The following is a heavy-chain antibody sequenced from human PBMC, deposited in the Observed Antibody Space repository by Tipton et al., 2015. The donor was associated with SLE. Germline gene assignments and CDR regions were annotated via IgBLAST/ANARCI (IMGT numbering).Heavy chain of an antibody. D-gene: IGHD2-21*01. CDR3: AKDGPGVVRPRYFDL. V-gene: IGHV3-33*06. CDR2: IWSDGSNK. CDR1: GFPFSTYG. Sequence: SLRLSCAASGFPFSTYGMHWVRQAPGKGLEWVAIIWSDGSNKYNADSVKGRFTISRDDSKNTVYLQMNSLRAEDTAVYYCAKDGPGVVRPRYFDLWGRGTLVTVST. J-gene: IGHJ2*01.